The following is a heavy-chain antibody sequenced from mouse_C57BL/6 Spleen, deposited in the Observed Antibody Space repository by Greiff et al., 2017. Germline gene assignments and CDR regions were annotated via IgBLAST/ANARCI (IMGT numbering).Heavy chain of an antibody. Sequence: QVQLQQSGPELVKPGASVKISCKASGYAFSSSWMNWVKQRPGKGLEWIGRLYPGDGDTNYNGKFKGKATLTADKSSSTAYMQLSSLTSEDSAVYFCAIYYGNWLDYWGQGTTLTVSS. V-gene: IGHV1-82*01. D-gene: IGHD2-1*01. J-gene: IGHJ2*01. CDR1: GYAFSSSW. CDR3: AIYYGNWLDY. CDR2: LYPGDGDT.